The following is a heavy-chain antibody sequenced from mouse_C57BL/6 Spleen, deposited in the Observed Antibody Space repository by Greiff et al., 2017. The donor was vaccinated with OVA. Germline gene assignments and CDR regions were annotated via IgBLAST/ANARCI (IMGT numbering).Heavy chain of an antibody. CDR3: ARQWYYGSSNYAMDY. Sequence: EVKVVESGGDLVKPGGSLKLSCAASGFTFSSYGMSWVRQTPDKRLEWVATISSGGSYTYYPDSVKGRFTISRDNAKNTLYLQMSSLKSEDTAMYYCARQWYYGSSNYAMDYWGQGTSVTVSS. CDR1: GFTFSSYG. J-gene: IGHJ4*01. CDR2: ISSGGSYT. D-gene: IGHD1-1*01. V-gene: IGHV5-6*01.